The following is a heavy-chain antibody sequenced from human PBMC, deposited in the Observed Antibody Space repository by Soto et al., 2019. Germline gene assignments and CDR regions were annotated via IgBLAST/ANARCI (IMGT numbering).Heavy chain of an antibody. Sequence: EVQLLESGGGLVQPGGSLRLSCAASGFTFSSYAMSWVRQAPGKGLEWVSAISGSGGSTYYADSVKGRFTISRDNSKNTLYLQMNCLRAEDTAVYYCAKDGYYYDSSGYDFDYWGQGTLVTVSS. CDR2: ISGSGGST. CDR1: GFTFSSYA. CDR3: AKDGYYYDSSGYDFDY. D-gene: IGHD3-22*01. J-gene: IGHJ4*02. V-gene: IGHV3-23*01.